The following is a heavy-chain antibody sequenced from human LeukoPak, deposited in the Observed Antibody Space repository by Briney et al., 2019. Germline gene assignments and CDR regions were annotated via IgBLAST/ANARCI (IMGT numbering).Heavy chain of an antibody. CDR1: GGSFSGYY. D-gene: IGHD3-10*01. CDR2: INHSGST. J-gene: IGHJ5*02. Sequence: PSETLSLTCAVYGGSFSGYYWSWIRQPPGKGLEWIGEINHSGSTNYNPSLKSRVTMSVDTSKNQFSLKLSSVTAADTAVYYCARDLWFGESTWGQGTLVTVSS. CDR3: ARDLWFGEST. V-gene: IGHV4-34*01.